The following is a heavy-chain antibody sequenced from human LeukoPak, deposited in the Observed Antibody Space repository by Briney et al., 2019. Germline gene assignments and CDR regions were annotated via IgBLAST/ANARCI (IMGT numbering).Heavy chain of an antibody. V-gene: IGHV3-43*02. CDR1: GFTFDDYA. D-gene: IGHD3-16*02. CDR3: AKDHSELSLSGPTDY. J-gene: IGHJ4*02. Sequence: PGGSLRLSCAASGFTFDDYAMHWVRHAHGNGLEWVSLISGVGGSTYYEDFVKGRFTISRDNSKNSLYLQMNSLRTEDTALYYCAKDHSELSLSGPTDYWGQGTLVTVAS. CDR2: ISGVGGST.